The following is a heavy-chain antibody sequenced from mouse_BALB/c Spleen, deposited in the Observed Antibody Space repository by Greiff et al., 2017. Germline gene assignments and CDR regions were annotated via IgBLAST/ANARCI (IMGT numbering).Heavy chain of an antibody. CDR2: ISYSGST. Sequence: DVQLQESGPGLVKPSQSLSLTCTVTGYSITSDYAWNWIRQFPGNKLEWMGYISYSGSTSYNPSLKSRISITRDTSKNQFFLQLNSVTTEDTATYYCARSRVRRGGYAMDYWGQGTSVTVSS. CDR3: ARSRVRRGGYAMDY. CDR1: GYSITSDYA. J-gene: IGHJ4*01. D-gene: IGHD2-14*01. V-gene: IGHV3-2*02.